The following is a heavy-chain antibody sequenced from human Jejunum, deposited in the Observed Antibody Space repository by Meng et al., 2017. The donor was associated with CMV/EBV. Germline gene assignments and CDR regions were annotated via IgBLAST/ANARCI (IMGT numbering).Heavy chain of an antibody. V-gene: IGHV1-2*02. J-gene: IGHJ3*01. D-gene: IGHD1-26*01. CDR2: INPKSGAT. Sequence: YTFSGYYIPWVRQAPGQGLEWMGWINPKSGATDYAHKFRGRVTVTRDTSITTAYMELSSLRSDDTAVYYCAKERTDSGFDAFDVWGQGTMVTVSS. CDR1: YTFSGYY. CDR3: AKERTDSGFDAFDV.